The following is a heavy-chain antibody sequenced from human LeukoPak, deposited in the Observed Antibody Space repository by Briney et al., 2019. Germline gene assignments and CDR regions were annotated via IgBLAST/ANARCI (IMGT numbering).Heavy chain of an antibody. Sequence: SETLSFTCAVYGGSFSGYYWSWIRQPPGKGLEWIGEINHSGSTNYNPSLKSRVTISVDTSKNQFSLKLSSVTAADTAVYYCARGGYTQNYYYYYYMDVWGKGTTVTVSS. J-gene: IGHJ6*03. CDR2: INHSGST. V-gene: IGHV4-34*01. CDR1: GGSFSGYY. D-gene: IGHD1-1*01. CDR3: ARGGYTQNYYYYYYMDV.